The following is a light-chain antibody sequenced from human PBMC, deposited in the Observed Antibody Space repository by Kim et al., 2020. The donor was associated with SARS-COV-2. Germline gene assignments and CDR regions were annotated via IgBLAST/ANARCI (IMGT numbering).Light chain of an antibody. CDR3: GTDHCSRSSFVWV. V-gene: IGLV9-49*01. CDR1: SGYSTYK. CDR2: VGTGGIVG. Sequence: QPVLTQPPSASASLGASVTLSCTLSSGYSTYKVDWYQQRPGKGPRFVMRVGTGGIVGSKENGIPDRFSVLGAGLNRYLTIKNIQEEDESDDHCGTDHCSRSSFVWVFGGGTQLTVL. J-gene: IGLJ3*02.